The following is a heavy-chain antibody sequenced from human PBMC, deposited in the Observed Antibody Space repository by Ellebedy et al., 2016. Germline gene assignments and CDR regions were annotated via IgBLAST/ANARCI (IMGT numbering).Heavy chain of an antibody. J-gene: IGHJ4*02. CDR1: EFTFSIYT. CDR3: AKGSRGWLQYFLDY. V-gene: IGHV3-30-3*01. D-gene: IGHD5-24*01. CDR2: ISYSGSNK. Sequence: GESLKISCTASEFTFSIYTMHWVRQAPGKGLEWVALISYSGSNKYYADSVKGRFTISRDNSKNTLYLQMNSLRAEDTAVYYCAKGSRGWLQYFLDYWGQGTLVTVSS.